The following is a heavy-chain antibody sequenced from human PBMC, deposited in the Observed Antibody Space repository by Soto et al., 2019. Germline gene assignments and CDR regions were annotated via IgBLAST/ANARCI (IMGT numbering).Heavy chain of an antibody. Sequence: GGSLRLSCAASGFTFSGSAMHWVRQASGKGLEWVGRIRSKANSYATAYAASVKGRFTISRDDSKNTPYLQMNSLKTEDTAVYYCTREESRVLPVYYFDYWGQGTLVTVSS. CDR2: IRSKANSYAT. CDR1: GFTFSGSA. D-gene: IGHD3-10*01. CDR3: TREESRVLPVYYFDY. J-gene: IGHJ4*02. V-gene: IGHV3-73*01.